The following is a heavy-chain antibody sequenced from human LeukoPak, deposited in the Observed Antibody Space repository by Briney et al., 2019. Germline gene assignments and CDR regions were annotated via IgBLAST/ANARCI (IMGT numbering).Heavy chain of an antibody. J-gene: IGHJ3*01. CDR1: GSTFTSYW. Sequence: GASLKISCKGSGSTFTSYWIGWVRPLPGKGLEWMGIIYPGDSDNRYSQSFQGQVTISADKSISTAYLQWSSLKASDTAMYYCARRANDAFDLWGQGTMVTVSS. V-gene: IGHV5-51*01. CDR2: IYPGDSDN. CDR3: ARRANDAFDL.